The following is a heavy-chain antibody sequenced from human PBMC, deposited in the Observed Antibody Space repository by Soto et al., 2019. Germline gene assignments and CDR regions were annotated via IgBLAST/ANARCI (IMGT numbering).Heavy chain of an antibody. J-gene: IGHJ4*02. CDR1: GFTFTSYA. D-gene: IGHD1-26*01. CDR2: ISGSGGST. V-gene: IGHV3-23*01. CDR3: AKANHYYYFDY. Sequence: EVQLLESGGGLVQPGGSLRLSCAASGFTFTSYAMNWVRQTPGKGLEWVSTISGSGGSTYYADSVKGRFTISRDNSRNTLYLQMNSLRAEDTAVYYCAKANHYYYFDYWGQGTLVTVSS.